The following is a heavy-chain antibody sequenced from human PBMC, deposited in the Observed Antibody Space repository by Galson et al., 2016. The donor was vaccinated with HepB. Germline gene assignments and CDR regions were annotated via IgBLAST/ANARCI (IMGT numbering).Heavy chain of an antibody. Sequence: ETLSLTCAVYGGSFSDNYWSWIRQPPGKGLEWIGEINHSGRTNYNPSLKSRVTISADTSKNQFSLKLSSVTAADTAVYYCARDGAIYCSGGSCYSFPFDIWGQGTMVTVSS. D-gene: IGHD2-15*01. J-gene: IGHJ3*02. CDR2: INHSGRT. CDR1: GGSFSDNY. CDR3: ARDGAIYCSGGSCYSFPFDI. V-gene: IGHV4-34*01.